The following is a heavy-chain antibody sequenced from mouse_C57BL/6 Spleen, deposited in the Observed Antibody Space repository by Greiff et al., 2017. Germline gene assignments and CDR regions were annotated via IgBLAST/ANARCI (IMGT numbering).Heavy chain of an antibody. D-gene: IGHD2-3*01. CDR2: ISGGGGNT. J-gene: IGHJ2*01. CDR3: ALYDGYYGYFDY. Sequence: EVQLQQSGGGLVKPGGSLKLSCAASGFTFSSYTMSWVRQTPEKRLEWVATISGGGGNTYYPDSVKGRFTISRDNAKNTLYLQMSSLRSEDTALYYCALYDGYYGYFDYWGQGTTLTVSS. CDR1: GFTFSSYT. V-gene: IGHV5-9*01.